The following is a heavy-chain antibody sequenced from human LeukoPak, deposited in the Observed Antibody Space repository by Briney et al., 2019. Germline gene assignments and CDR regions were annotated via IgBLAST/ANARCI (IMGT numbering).Heavy chain of an antibody. CDR2: INHSGST. CDR3: ARFSATDEFDY. V-gene: IGHV4-34*01. CDR1: GGSFSGYY. D-gene: IGHD5-24*01. Sequence: SETLSLTCAVYGGSFSGYYWSWIRQPPGKGLEWIGEINHSGSTNYNPSLKSRVTISVDTSKNQFSLKLSSVTAADTAVYYCARFSATDEFDYWGQGTLVTVSS. J-gene: IGHJ4*02.